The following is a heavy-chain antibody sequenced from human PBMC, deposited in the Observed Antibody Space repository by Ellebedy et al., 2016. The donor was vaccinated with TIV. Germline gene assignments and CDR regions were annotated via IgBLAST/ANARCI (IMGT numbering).Heavy chain of an antibody. CDR3: ARSGYSGYDFFY. CDR2: IIPIFGTA. J-gene: IGHJ4*02. V-gene: IGHV1-69*13. D-gene: IGHD5-12*01. Sequence: SVKVSXXASGGTFSSYAISWVRQAPGQGLEWMGGIIPIFGTANYAQKFQGRVTITADESTSTAYMELSSLRSEDTAVYYYARSGYSGYDFFYWGQGTLVTVSS. CDR1: GGTFSSYA.